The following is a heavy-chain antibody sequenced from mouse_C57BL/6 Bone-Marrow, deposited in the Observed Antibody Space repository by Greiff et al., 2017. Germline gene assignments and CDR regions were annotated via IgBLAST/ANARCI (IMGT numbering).Heavy chain of an antibody. V-gene: IGHV5-9-1*02. D-gene: IGHD1-1*01. CDR3: TRENLRYYFDY. CDR1: GFTFSSYA. CDR2: ISSGGDYI. Sequence: EVKLVESGEGLVKPGGSLKLSCAASGFTFSSYAMSWVRQTPEKRLEWVAYISSGGDYIYYADTVKGRFTISRDNARNTLYLQMSSLKSEDTAMYYCTRENLRYYFDYWGQGTTLTVAS. J-gene: IGHJ2*01.